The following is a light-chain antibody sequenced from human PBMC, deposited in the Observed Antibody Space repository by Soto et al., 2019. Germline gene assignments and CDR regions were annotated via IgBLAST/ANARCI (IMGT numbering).Light chain of an antibody. CDR2: AAS. Sequence: QMTQSPASRAGSVGDRGSITCLASQGLRSDLAWFQQMPGKAPTSLIYAASTLHSGVPSRFSGSGSGTDFPLTFSSLLPEHFAPYYCPQDSNSPLTFGQGTKVAI. V-gene: IGKV1-6*01. CDR3: PQDSNSPLT. CDR1: QGLRSD. J-gene: IGKJ1*01.